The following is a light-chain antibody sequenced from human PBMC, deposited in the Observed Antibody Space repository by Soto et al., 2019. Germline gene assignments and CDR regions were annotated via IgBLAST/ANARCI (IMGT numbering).Light chain of an antibody. CDR3: QQRSNWPLP. CDR2: DAS. Sequence: EIVLTQSPATLSLSPGERATLSCRASQSVSSYLAWYQQKPGQAPRLLIYDASNRATGIPARFSGSGSGTEFTLTIRSLEPEDFAVYYCQQRSNWPLPFGGGTKVEIK. CDR1: QSVSSY. V-gene: IGKV3-11*01. J-gene: IGKJ4*01.